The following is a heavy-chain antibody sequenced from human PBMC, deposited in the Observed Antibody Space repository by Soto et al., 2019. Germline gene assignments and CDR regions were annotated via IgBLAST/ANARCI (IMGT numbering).Heavy chain of an antibody. Sequence: LGESLKISCKGSGYSFTSYWIGWVRQMPGKGLEWMGIIYPGDSDTRYSPSFQGQVTISADKSISTAYLQWSSLKASDTAMYYCARHGRVAGNERYYYGMDVWGQGTTVTVSS. D-gene: IGHD6-19*01. V-gene: IGHV5-51*01. CDR3: ARHGRVAGNERYYYGMDV. CDR2: IYPGDSDT. J-gene: IGHJ6*02. CDR1: GYSFTSYW.